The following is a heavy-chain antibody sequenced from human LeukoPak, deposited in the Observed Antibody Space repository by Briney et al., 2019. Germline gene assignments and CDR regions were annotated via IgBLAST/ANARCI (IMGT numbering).Heavy chain of an antibody. CDR1: GFTFSSYA. D-gene: IGHD6-6*01. CDR2: ITGSGGST. CDR3: AKGSSSSRPYYFDY. Sequence: PGGSLRLSCAASGFTFSSYAMSWVRQAPGKGLEWGSAITGSGGSTYHADSVRGRFTISRDNSKETLYLQMDSLRVEDTAVYYCAKGSSSSRPYYFDYWGQGTLVTVSS. J-gene: IGHJ4*02. V-gene: IGHV3-23*01.